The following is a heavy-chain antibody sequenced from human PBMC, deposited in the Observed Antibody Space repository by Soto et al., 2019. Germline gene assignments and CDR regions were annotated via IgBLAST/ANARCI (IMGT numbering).Heavy chain of an antibody. Sequence: GGSLRLSCAASGFTFSSYAMHWFRQAPGKGLEWVAVISYDGSNKYYADSVKGRFTISRDNSKNTLYLQMNSLRAEDTAVYYCANIVVVPAALPLDVWGQGTTVTVSS. J-gene: IGHJ6*02. CDR3: ANIVVVPAALPLDV. V-gene: IGHV3-30-3*01. D-gene: IGHD2-2*01. CDR2: ISYDGSNK. CDR1: GFTFSSYA.